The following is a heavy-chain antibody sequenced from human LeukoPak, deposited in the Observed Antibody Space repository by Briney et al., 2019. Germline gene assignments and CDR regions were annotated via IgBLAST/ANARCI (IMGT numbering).Heavy chain of an antibody. CDR2: INVGNGNT. J-gene: IGHJ4*02. D-gene: IGHD3-10*01. CDR3: ARDLIVYGSGSYFDY. V-gene: IGHV1-3*01. CDR1: GYTFTSYD. Sequence: ASVKVSCKASGYTFTSYDINWVRQATGQGLEWMAWINVGNGNTKYSQNFQGRLTITTDTSASTAYMELSSLRSEDTALYFCARDLIVYGSGSYFDYWGQGTLVTVSS.